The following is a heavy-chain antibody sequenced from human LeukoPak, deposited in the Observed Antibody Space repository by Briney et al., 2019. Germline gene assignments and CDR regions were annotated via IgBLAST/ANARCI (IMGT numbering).Heavy chain of an antibody. V-gene: IGHV4-59*08. J-gene: IGHJ4*02. CDR3: ARHEFDSGSLPYFDY. CDR2: IYYSGST. Sequence: SETLCLTCTVSGGSIRGYYWSWIRQPPGKGLEWIGYIYYSGSTNYNPSLKSRVTISVDTSKNQFSLKLSAVTAADTAVYYCARHEFDSGSLPYFDYWGQGILVTVSS. D-gene: IGHD3-10*01. CDR1: GGSIRGYY.